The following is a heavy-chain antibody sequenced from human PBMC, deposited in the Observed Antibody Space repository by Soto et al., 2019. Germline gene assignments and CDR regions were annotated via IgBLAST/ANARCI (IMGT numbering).Heavy chain of an antibody. J-gene: IGHJ3*02. Sequence: GASVKVSFKASGYTFTGYYMHWVRQAPGQGLEWMGWINPNSGGTNCAQKFQGWVTMTRDTSISTAYMELSRLRSDDAAVYYCARGERTITMIVVPRAFDIWGQGTMVTVSS. CDR1: GYTFTGYY. CDR3: ARGERTITMIVVPRAFDI. V-gene: IGHV1-2*04. CDR2: INPNSGGT. D-gene: IGHD3-22*01.